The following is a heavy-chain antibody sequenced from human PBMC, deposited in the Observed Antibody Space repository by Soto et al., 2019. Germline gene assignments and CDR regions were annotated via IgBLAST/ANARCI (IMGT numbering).Heavy chain of an antibody. CDR3: AKAKNDYNWDNRPPFDY. Sequence: EVQLLESGGGVVQPGGSLRLSCEASGFTLRNYAMPWIRQAPGKGLDWFSLISANDVGTYYAESVKTRFTISTDQSRNTVYLQMDSLRADDTAIYYCAKAKNDYNWDNRPPFDYWGQGTLVTVSS. D-gene: IGHD1-20*01. CDR2: ISANDVGT. J-gene: IGHJ4*02. CDR1: GFTLRNYA. V-gene: IGHV3-23*01.